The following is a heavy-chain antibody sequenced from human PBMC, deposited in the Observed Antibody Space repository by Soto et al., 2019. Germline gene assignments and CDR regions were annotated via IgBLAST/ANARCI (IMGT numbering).Heavy chain of an antibody. CDR2: IYYSGST. V-gene: IGHV4-30-4*01. CDR3: AREVADTAIFG. Sequence: SETLSLTCTVSGGSISSGDYYWSWIRQPPGKGLEWIGYIYYSGSTYYNPSLKSRVTISVDTSKNQFSLKLSSVTAADTAVYYCAREVADTAIFGWGQGTLVTVSS. CDR1: GGSISSGDYY. J-gene: IGHJ4*02. D-gene: IGHD5-18*01.